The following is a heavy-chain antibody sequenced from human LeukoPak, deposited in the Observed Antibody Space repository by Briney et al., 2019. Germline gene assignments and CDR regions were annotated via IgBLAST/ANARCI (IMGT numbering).Heavy chain of an antibody. V-gene: IGHV3-23*01. CDR3: ANRGRMAVASYYFDY. J-gene: IGHJ4*02. CDR1: GFTFRSYA. CDR2: ISGGSGDTT. D-gene: IGHD6-19*01. Sequence: PGGSLRLSCAASGFTFRSYAMTWVRQAPGKGLEWVSAISGGSGDTTYYADSVKGRFTISRDNSKNTLNLQMNSLRAEDTAVYYCANRGRMAVASYYFDYWGQGTLVTVSS.